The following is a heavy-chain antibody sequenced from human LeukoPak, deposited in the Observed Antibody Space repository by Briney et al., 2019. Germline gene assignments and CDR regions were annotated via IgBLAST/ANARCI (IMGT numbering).Heavy chain of an antibody. CDR1: GFTFTNYA. CDR2: ISGGGGST. CDR3: AREAPYYDYVWGSYRYTLFDY. V-gene: IGHV3-23*01. Sequence: PGGSLRLSCAASGFTFTNYAMSWVRQAPGKGLEWVSGISGGGGSTYYADSVKGRFTISKDNSKNTLYLQVSSLRAEDTAVYYCAREAPYYDYVWGSYRYTLFDYWGQGTLVTVSS. D-gene: IGHD3-16*02. J-gene: IGHJ4*02.